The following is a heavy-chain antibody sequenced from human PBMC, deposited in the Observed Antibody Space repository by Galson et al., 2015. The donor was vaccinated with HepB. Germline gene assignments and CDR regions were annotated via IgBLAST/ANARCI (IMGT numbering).Heavy chain of an antibody. CDR3: VKGPDQPFDY. CDR2: ACGSGDYT. Sequence: YLRLSCAASGYTFSDYAMLWVRQAPGHGLEWVSAACGSGDYTSYAASVKGRFTISRDNSKNTLYLQMNSLRAEDTAIYYCVKGPDQPFDYRGQGTLVTVSS. V-gene: IGHV3-23*01. CDR1: GYTFSDYA. J-gene: IGHJ4*02.